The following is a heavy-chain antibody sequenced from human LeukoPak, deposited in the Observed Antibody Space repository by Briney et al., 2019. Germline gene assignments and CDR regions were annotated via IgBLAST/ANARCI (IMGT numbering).Heavy chain of an antibody. J-gene: IGHJ4*02. V-gene: IGHV3-30-3*01. CDR1: GFTFSSYA. CDR3: ARAGHDY. CDR2: ISYDGSNK. Sequence: GGSLRLSCAASGFTFSSYAMHWVRQAPGKGLEWVAVISYDGSNKYYADSVKGRFTISRDNSKNTLYLQMNSLRAEDTAVYYCARAGHDYWGQGTLVTVSS.